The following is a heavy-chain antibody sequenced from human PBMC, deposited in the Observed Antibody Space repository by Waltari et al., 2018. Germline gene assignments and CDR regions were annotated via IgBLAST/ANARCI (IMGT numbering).Heavy chain of an antibody. V-gene: IGHV3-23*04. CDR2: IRGSGGSK. J-gene: IGHJ6*02. CDR1: GFTFSSYA. CDR3: AKEVEREWELLGVYYYYGMDV. Sequence: EVQLVESGGGLVQPGESLRLSCAASGFTFSSYAMSWVRQAPGKGLEWVSAIRGSGGSKYDAASVKGRFTISRDNSKNTLYLQMNSLRAEDTAVYYCAKEVEREWELLGVYYYYGMDVWGQGTTVTVSS. D-gene: IGHD1-26*01.